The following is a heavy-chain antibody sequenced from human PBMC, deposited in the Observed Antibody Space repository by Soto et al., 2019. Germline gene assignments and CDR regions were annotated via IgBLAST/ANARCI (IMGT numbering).Heavy chain of an antibody. D-gene: IGHD3-10*01. Sequence: PSETLSLTCAISGDSVSSNSAAWNWIRQSPSRGLEWLGRTYYRSKWYNDYAVSVKSRITINPDTSKNQFSLQLNSVTPEDTAVYYCARGSGTIYRQAFDIWGQGTMVTVSS. CDR2: TYYRSKWYN. CDR3: ARGSGTIYRQAFDI. J-gene: IGHJ3*02. CDR1: GDSVSSNSAA. V-gene: IGHV6-1*01.